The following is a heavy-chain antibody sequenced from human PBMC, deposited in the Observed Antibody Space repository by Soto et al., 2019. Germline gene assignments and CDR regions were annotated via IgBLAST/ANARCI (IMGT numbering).Heavy chain of an antibody. CDR2: IHYSGST. J-gene: IGHJ4*02. V-gene: IGHV4-34*01. D-gene: IGHD3-22*01. CDR1: GGSFSGYY. Sequence: SETLSLTCAVYGGSFSGYYWGWIRQPPGKGLEWIGNIHYSGSTYYDSSLQSRVTISIDTSKNQFSLKLSSVTATDTAVYYCATQHYYDSSGYYVVYWGQGTLVTVSP. CDR3: ATQHYYDSSGYYVVY.